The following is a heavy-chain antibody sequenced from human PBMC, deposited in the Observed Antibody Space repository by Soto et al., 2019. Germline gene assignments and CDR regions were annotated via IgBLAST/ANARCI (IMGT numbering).Heavy chain of an antibody. CDR2: ISAYNGNT. D-gene: IGHD6-13*01. Sequence: ASVKVSCKASGYTFTSYGISWVRQAPGQGLEWMGWISAYNGNTNYAQKLQGRVTMTTDTSTSTAYMELRSLRSDDTAVYYCAAAAAGTRRLGYWGQGTLVTVSS. V-gene: IGHV1-18*04. CDR1: GYTFTSYG. CDR3: AAAAAGTRRLGY. J-gene: IGHJ4*02.